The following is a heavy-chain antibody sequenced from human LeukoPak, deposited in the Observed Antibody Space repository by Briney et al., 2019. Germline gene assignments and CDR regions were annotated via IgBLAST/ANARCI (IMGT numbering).Heavy chain of an antibody. Sequence: GASVKVSCKASGGTFSSYAISWVRQAPGQGLEWMGRIIPIPGIANYAQKFQGRVTITADKSTSTAYMELSSLRSEDTAVYYCASNPYYYGSGSYYSLDYWGQGTLVTVSS. J-gene: IGHJ4*02. CDR1: GGTFSSYA. D-gene: IGHD3-10*01. CDR3: ASNPYYYGSGSYYSLDY. V-gene: IGHV1-69*04. CDR2: IIPIPGIA.